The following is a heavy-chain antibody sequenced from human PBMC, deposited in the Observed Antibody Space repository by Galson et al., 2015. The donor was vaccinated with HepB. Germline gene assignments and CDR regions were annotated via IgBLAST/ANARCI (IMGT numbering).Heavy chain of an antibody. CDR3: AGDPGNNYNYHGWLDP. CDR1: GFTVSSNY. Sequence: SLRLSCAASGFTVSSNYMHWVRQAPGKGLEWVSVIFSGGGTNYADAAKGRFTMSRDNAKNMVHLQMNGLRAEDTAVYYCAGDPGNNYNYHGWLDPWGQGTLVTASS. CDR2: IFSGGGT. J-gene: IGHJ5*02. D-gene: IGHD5-24*01. V-gene: IGHV3-53*01.